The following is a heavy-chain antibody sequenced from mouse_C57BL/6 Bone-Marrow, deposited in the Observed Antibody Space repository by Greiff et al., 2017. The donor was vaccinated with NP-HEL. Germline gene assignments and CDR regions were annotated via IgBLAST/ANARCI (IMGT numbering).Heavy chain of an antibody. CDR1: GYAFSSSW. D-gene: IGHD2-2*01. Sequence: VKLMESGPELVKPGASVKISCKASGYAFSSSWMNWVKQRPGKGLEWIGRIYPGDGDTNYNGKFKGKATLTADKSSSTAYMQLSSLTSEDSAVYFCARRAVTFDYWGQGTTLTVSS. CDR2: IYPGDGDT. V-gene: IGHV1-82*01. CDR3: ARRAVTFDY. J-gene: IGHJ2*01.